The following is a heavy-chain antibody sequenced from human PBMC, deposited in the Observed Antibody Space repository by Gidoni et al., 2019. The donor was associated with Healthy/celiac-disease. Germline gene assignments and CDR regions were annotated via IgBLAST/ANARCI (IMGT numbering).Heavy chain of an antibody. CDR2: ISGSGGST. CDR1: GFTFSSHA. J-gene: IGHJ4*02. D-gene: IGHD3-3*01. V-gene: IGHV3-23*01. Sequence: EVQLLESGGGLVQPGGSLRLSWAASGFTFSSHALSWVRQAPGKGLEWVSAISGSGGSTYYADSVKGRFTISRDNSKNTLYLQMNSLRAEDTAVYYCAKKVDFGVVRGLGYWGQGTLVTVSS. CDR3: AKKVDFGVVRGLGY.